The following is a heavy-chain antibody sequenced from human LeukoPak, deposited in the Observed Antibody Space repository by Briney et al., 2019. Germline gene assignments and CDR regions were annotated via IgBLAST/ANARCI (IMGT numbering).Heavy chain of an antibody. Sequence: GGSLRLFYAACGFTFSSYGMHWVRQAPGKGLEWVAVIWYDGSNKYYADSVKGRFTISRDNSKTTLYLQMNSLRAEDTAVYYCAKDSGYGPPGYCGQGTLVTVSS. D-gene: IGHD2-15*01. CDR2: IWYDGSNK. J-gene: IGHJ4*02. V-gene: IGHV3-33*06. CDR1: GFTFSSYG. CDR3: AKDSGYGPPGY.